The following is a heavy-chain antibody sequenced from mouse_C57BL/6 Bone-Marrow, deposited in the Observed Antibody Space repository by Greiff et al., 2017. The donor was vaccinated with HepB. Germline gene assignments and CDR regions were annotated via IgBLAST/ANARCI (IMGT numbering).Heavy chain of an antibody. J-gene: IGHJ4*01. CDR3: ARQYYGSSYDYYAMDY. Sequence: DVKLVESGGGLVQPGGSLKLSCAASGFTFSDYGMAWVRQAPRKGPEWVAFISNLAYSIYYADTVTGRFTISRENAKNTLYLEMSSLRSEDTAMYYCARQYYGSSYDYYAMDYWGQGTSVTVSS. CDR2: ISNLAYSI. CDR1: GFTFSDYG. D-gene: IGHD1-1*01. V-gene: IGHV5-15*01.